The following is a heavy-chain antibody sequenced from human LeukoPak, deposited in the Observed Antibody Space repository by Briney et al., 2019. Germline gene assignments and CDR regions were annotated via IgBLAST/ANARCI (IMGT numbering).Heavy chain of an antibody. Sequence: PGRSLRLSCAASGFTFSSYSMNWVRQAPGKGLEWVSYISSSSSTIYYADSVKGRFTISRDNAKNTLYLQMNSLRAEDTAVYYCAKVAPGSYYEDSWGQGTLVTVSS. CDR1: GFTFSSYS. J-gene: IGHJ5*01. CDR2: ISSSSSTI. D-gene: IGHD3-10*01. CDR3: AKVAPGSYYEDS. V-gene: IGHV3-48*04.